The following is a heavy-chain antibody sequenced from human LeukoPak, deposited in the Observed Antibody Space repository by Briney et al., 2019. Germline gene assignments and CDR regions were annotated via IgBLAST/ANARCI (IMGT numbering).Heavy chain of an antibody. J-gene: IGHJ6*02. CDR1: GFTFDDYA. CDR3: AKDQGSANYYAMDV. V-gene: IGHV3-9*01. D-gene: IGHD6-25*01. CDR2: ISWNSGSI. Sequence: PGRSLRLSCAASGFTFDDYAMHWVRQAPGKGLEWASGISWNSGSIGYADSVKGRFTISRDNAKNSPYLQMNSLRAEDTAVYYCAKDQGSANYYAMDVWGQGTTVTVSS.